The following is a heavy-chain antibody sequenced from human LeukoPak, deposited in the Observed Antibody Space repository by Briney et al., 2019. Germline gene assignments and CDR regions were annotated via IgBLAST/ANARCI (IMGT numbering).Heavy chain of an antibody. J-gene: IGHJ4*02. CDR1: GGSISSYY. CDR3: ARGSRELYYFGY. CDR2: TYYSGST. Sequence: KPSETLSLTCTVSGGSISSYYWSWIRQPPGKGLEWIGYTYYSGSTKYNPSLKSRVTISVDASKTQFSLKLNSVTAADTAVYYCARGSRELYYFGYWGQGTLVTVSS. D-gene: IGHD1-7*01. V-gene: IGHV4-59*01.